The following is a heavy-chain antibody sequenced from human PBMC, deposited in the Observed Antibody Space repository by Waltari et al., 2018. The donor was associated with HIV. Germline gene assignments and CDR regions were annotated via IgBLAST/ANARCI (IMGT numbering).Heavy chain of an antibody. J-gene: IGHJ6*02. CDR2: IKPDGSGT. CDR1: GFLLRCSG. D-gene: IGHD3-10*01. Sequence: EVLLVESGGGLVRPGGSLRLPCGTSGFLLRCSGEAGGRQASGQGLEWLANIKPDGSGTYYVDSVKGRFTISRDNAKNSVYLQMDSLRVEDTALYFCARDTGSQYYYYGMDVWGQGTMVSVS. V-gene: IGHV3-7*01. CDR3: ARDTGSQYYYYGMDV.